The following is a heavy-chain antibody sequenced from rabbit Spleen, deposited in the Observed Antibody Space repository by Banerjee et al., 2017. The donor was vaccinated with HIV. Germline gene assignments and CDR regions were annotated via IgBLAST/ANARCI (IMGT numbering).Heavy chain of an antibody. CDR3: ARDRYIGTLSMTFDL. J-gene: IGHJ6*01. CDR1: GFSFSSSYW. CDR2: INTGSGGT. V-gene: IGHV1S40*01. D-gene: IGHD2-1*01. Sequence: QSLEESGGDLVKPGASLTLTCTASGFSFSSSYWICWVRQAPGKGLEWIGCINTGSGGTYYASWAKGRFTISKTSSTTVTLQMTSLPAADTATYFCARDRYIGTLSMTFDLWGPGTLVTVS.